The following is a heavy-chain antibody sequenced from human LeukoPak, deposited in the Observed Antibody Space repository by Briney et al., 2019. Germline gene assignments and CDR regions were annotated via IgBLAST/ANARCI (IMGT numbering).Heavy chain of an antibody. Sequence: ASVKVSCKASGYTSTSYDINWVRQATGQGLEWMGWMNPNSGNTGYAQKFQGRVTMTRNTSISTAYMELSSLRSEDTAVYYCARGYDYVWGGQSPHFDYWGQGTLVTVSS. J-gene: IGHJ4*02. CDR3: ARGYDYVWGGQSPHFDY. V-gene: IGHV1-8*01. CDR2: MNPNSGNT. CDR1: GYTSTSYD. D-gene: IGHD3-16*01.